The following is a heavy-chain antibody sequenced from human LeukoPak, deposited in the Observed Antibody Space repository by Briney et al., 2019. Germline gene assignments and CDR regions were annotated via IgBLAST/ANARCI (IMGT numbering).Heavy chain of an antibody. Sequence: SETLSLTCTVSGGSVSTINSYWGWIRQPPGKGLEWIGNVYYSGRANYSPSLRSRVTMSVDTSKNRFSLKMTSVTAANTAVYFCARLRKGRYFDYFFEYWGQGTLVTVSS. V-gene: IGHV4-39*02. J-gene: IGHJ4*02. CDR1: GGSVSTINSY. D-gene: IGHD3-9*01. CDR2: VYYSGRA. CDR3: ARLRKGRYFDYFFEY.